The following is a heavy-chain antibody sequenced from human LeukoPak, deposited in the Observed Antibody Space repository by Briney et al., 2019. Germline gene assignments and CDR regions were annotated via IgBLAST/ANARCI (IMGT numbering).Heavy chain of an antibody. CDR2: ISGGGDRT. CDR1: GFTFNSFG. Sequence: GGSLRLSCAASGFTFNSFGMNWVRQAPGKGLEWVSGISGGGDRTTYADSVKGRFTISRDRSKNTLYLQMNSLRAEDTAVYYCAKGGSYYYDSSGYYYGVPRAYFDYWGQGTLVTVSS. D-gene: IGHD3-22*01. V-gene: IGHV3-23*01. J-gene: IGHJ4*02. CDR3: AKGGSYYYDSSGYYYGVPRAYFDY.